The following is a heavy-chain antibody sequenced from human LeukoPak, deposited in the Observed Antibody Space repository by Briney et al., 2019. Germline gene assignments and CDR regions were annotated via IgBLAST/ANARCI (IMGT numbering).Heavy chain of an antibody. CDR3: AGFEGQVVTTYYYYGMDV. Sequence: ASVKVSCKTSGYTFTRFGINWVRQAPGQGLEWMGWISAYNGNTKYAQKLQGRVTMTTDTSTSTAYMDLRSLRSDDTAVYYCAGFEGQVVTTYYYYGMDVWGQGTTITVSS. J-gene: IGHJ6*02. D-gene: IGHD3-22*01. CDR2: ISAYNGNT. V-gene: IGHV1-18*01. CDR1: GYTFTRFG.